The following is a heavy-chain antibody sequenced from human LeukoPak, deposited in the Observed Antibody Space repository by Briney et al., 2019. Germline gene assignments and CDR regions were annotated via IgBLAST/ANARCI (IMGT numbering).Heavy chain of an antibody. D-gene: IGHD6-19*01. V-gene: IGHV3-23*01. Sequence: GGSLRLSCAASGFTFSSYGMSWVRQAPGKGLEWVSAISGSGGRTFYADSVQGRFTISRDNYKNTLNLQMNSLRAEDTAVYYCAKDVVGQQWPENCWGQGTLVTVSS. CDR2: ISGSGGRT. J-gene: IGHJ4*02. CDR3: AKDVVGQQWPENC. CDR1: GFTFSSYG.